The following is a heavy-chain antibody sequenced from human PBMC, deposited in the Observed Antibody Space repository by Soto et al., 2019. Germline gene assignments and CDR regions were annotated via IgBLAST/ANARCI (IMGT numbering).Heavy chain of an antibody. CDR3: ARNNGKYDFWSGYYARPYFDY. V-gene: IGHV4-31*03. D-gene: IGHD3-3*01. CDR1: GGSISSGGYY. J-gene: IGHJ4*02. CDR2: IYYGGST. Sequence: SETLSLTCTVSGGSISSGGYYWSWIRQHPGKGLEWIGYIYYGGSTYYNPSLKSRVTISVDTSKNQFSLKLSSVTAADTAVYYCARNNGKYDFWSGYYARPYFDYWGQGTLVTVSS.